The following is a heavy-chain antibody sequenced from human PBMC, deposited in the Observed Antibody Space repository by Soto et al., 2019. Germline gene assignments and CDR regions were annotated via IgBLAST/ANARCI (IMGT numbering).Heavy chain of an antibody. V-gene: IGHV4-34*01. D-gene: IGHD6-13*01. J-gene: IGHJ6*03. Sequence: SETLSLTCAVYGGSFSGYYWSWIRQPPGKGLEWIGEINHSGSTNYNPSLKSRVTISVDTSKNQFSLKLSSVTAADTAVYYCARGAVAAAGIDYYYMDVWGKGTTVTVSS. CDR2: INHSGST. CDR1: GGSFSGYY. CDR3: ARGAVAAAGIDYYYMDV.